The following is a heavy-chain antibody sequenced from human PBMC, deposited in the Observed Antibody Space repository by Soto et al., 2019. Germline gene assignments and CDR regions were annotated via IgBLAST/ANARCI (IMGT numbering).Heavy chain of an antibody. J-gene: IGHJ3*02. CDR1: GYSFTSYW. D-gene: IGHD3-22*01. V-gene: IGHV5-10-1*01. CDR3: ARYTPSYYYDSSGYYRRAFDI. CDR2: IDPSDSYT. Sequence: PGESLKLSCKGSGYSFTSYWIIWVRQMPGKGLEWMGRIDPSDSYTNYSPSFQGHVTISADKSISTAYLQWSSLKASDTAMYYCARYTPSYYYDSSGYYRRAFDIWGQGTMVTVSS.